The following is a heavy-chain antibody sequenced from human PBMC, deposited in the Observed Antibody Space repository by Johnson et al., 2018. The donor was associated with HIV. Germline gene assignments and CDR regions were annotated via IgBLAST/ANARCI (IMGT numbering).Heavy chain of an antibody. J-gene: IGHJ3*02. Sequence: QVQLVESGGGVVQPGRSLRLSCAASGFTFSSYAMHWVRQAPGKGLEWVAVISYDGSNKYYADSVRGRFTISRDKSRNTLYLQMNSLRAEDTAVYYCARDFKDSSSWYGAFDIWG. D-gene: IGHD6-13*01. CDR3: ARDFKDSSSWYGAFDI. V-gene: IGHV3-30*04. CDR2: ISYDGSNK. CDR1: GFTFSSYA.